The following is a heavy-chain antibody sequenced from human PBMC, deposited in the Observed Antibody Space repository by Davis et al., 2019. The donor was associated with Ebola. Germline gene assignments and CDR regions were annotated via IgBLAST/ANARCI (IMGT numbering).Heavy chain of an antibody. D-gene: IGHD4-17*01. CDR1: GFTFSSYA. Sequence: GESLKISCAASGFTFSSYAMHWVRQAPGKGLEWVAVISYDGSNKYYADSVKGRFTISRDNSKNTLYLQMNSLRAEDTAVYYCARTPHDYGDSYFDYWGQGTLVTVSS. V-gene: IGHV3-30-3*01. CDR2: ISYDGSNK. CDR3: ARTPHDYGDSYFDY. J-gene: IGHJ4*02.